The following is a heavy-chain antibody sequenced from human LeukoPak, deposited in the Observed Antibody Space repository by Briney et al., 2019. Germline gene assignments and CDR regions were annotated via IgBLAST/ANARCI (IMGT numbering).Heavy chain of an antibody. V-gene: IGHV3-53*01. CDR2: IYSGGST. D-gene: IGHD6-13*01. CDR1: GFTVSSNY. Sequence: PGGSLRLSCAASGFTVSSNYMSWARQAPGKGLEWVSVIYSGGSTYYADSVKGRFTISRDNSKNTLYLQMNSLRAEDTAVYYCARAGPAAGIDYWGQGTLVTVSS. J-gene: IGHJ4*02. CDR3: ARAGPAAGIDY.